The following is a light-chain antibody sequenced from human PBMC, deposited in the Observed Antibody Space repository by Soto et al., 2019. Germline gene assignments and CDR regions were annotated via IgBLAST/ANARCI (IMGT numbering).Light chain of an antibody. CDR3: CSFAGGAALV. CDR1: SSNVGTYDR. V-gene: IGLV2-23*01. Sequence: QSALTQPASVSASPGQSITISCTGTSSNVGTYDRVSWYQHHPDKAPKLIIYEGTKRPSGISSRFSGSKSGNTASLTISGLQAEDDADYYCCSFAGGAALVFGGGTKLTVL. J-gene: IGLJ2*01. CDR2: EGT.